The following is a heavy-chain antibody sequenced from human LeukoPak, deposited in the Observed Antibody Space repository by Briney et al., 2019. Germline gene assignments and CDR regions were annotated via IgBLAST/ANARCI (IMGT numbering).Heavy chain of an antibody. J-gene: IGHJ6*03. CDR2: IYYSGST. V-gene: IGHV4-39*07. CDR3: ARAYSSSWYYYYYYMDV. CDR1: GGSISSSSYY. Sequence: SETLSLTCTVSGGSISSSSYYWGWIRQPPGKGLEWIGSIYYSGSTYYNPSLKSRVTISVDTSKNQFSLKLSSVTAADTAVYYCARAYSSSWYYYYYYMDVWGKGTAVTVSS. D-gene: IGHD6-13*01.